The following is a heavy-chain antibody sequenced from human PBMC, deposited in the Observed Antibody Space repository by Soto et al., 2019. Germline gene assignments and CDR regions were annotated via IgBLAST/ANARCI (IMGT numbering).Heavy chain of an antibody. CDR3: ARDLGSSWYPEYFQH. CDR2: ISSSSSTI. V-gene: IGHV3-48*01. CDR1: GFTFSSYS. J-gene: IGHJ1*01. Sequence: HPGGSLRLSCAASGFTFSSYSMNWVRQAPGKGLEWVSYISSSSSTIYYADSVKGRFTISRDNAKNSLYLQMNSLRAEDTAVYYCARDLGSSWYPEYFQHWGQGTLVT. D-gene: IGHD6-13*01.